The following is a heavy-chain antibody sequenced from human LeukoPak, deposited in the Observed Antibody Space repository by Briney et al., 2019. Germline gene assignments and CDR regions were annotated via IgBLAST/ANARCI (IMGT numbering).Heavy chain of an antibody. CDR1: GFTFSGYS. D-gene: IGHD3-22*01. CDR2: ISSSSSSI. CDR3: ARGRGGYYYDN. Sequence: GGSLRLSCVASGFTFSGYSMDWVRQAPGKGLEWVSYISSSSSSIYYADSVKGRFTISRDNAKNSLYLQMNSLRAEDTAVYYCARGRGGYYYDNWGQGTLVTVSS. J-gene: IGHJ4*02. V-gene: IGHV3-48*01.